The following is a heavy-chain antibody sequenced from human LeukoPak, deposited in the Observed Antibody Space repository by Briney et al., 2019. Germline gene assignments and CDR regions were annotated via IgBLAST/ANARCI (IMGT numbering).Heavy chain of an antibody. CDR1: GFTFSDYS. CDR3: ASELKGYFDS. V-gene: IGHV3-48*01. J-gene: IGHJ4*02. Sequence: GGSLRLSCAASGFTFSDYSMNWVRQAPGKGLEWVSYISSRSTTIYYADSVKRRFTISRDNAKNSLYLQMNSLRTEDTAVYYCASELKGYFDSWGQGTLVTVSS. CDR2: ISSRSTTI.